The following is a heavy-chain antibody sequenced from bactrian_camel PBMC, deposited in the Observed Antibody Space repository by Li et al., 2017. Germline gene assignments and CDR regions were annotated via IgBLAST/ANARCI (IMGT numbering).Heavy chain of an antibody. CDR2: IDNYGYT. V-gene: IGHV3S53*01. J-gene: IGHJ4*01. CDR1: RPQPQDTASLYTFDSA. CDR3: AEGCGENDVFDFED. Sequence: HVQLVESGGGSVQAGGSLRLSCEASRPQPQDTASLYTFDSACMGWFRRPPGKEREGIASIDNYGYTYYADSVKGRFTIFQDNAKDTVHLQMNSLKPEDTATYYCAEGCGENDVFDFEDWGQGTQVTVS. D-gene: IGHD3*01.